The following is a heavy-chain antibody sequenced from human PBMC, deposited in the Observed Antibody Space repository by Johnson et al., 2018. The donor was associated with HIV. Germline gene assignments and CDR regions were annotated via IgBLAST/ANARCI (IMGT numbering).Heavy chain of an antibody. CDR3: ARDWNEYSSSDGAFDI. CDR2: IYSGGST. J-gene: IGHJ3*02. CDR1: GFTVSSNY. D-gene: IGHD6-6*01. V-gene: IGHV3-53*01. Sequence: VQLVESGGGLIQPGGSLRLSCAASGFTVSSNYMSWVRQAPGKGLEWVSVIYSGGSTYYADSVKGRFTISRDNSKNTLYLQMNSLRAEDTAVYYGARDWNEYSSSDGAFDIWGQGTMVTVSS.